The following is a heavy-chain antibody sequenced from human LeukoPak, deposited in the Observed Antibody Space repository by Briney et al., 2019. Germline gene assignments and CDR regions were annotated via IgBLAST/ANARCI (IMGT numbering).Heavy chain of an antibody. CDR2: VYYSGTT. V-gene: IGHV4-39*01. D-gene: IGHD3/OR15-3a*01. Sequence: SETLSLTCSVSGDSISLSFYYWGWIRQPPGKALEWIGSVYYSGTTSYNPSLKSRVTISIDTSKNQISLRLTSVTATDTAMYYCARQTGSGLFTLPGGQGTLVTVSS. CDR1: GDSISLSFYY. CDR3: ARQTGSGLFTLP. J-gene: IGHJ4*02.